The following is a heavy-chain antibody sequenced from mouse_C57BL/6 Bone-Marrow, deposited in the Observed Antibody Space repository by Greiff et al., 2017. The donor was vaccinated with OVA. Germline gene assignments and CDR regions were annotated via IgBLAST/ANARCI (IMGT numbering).Heavy chain of an antibody. CDR1: GFTFSDYG. Sequence: EVQLVESGGGLVKPGGSLKLSCAASGFTFSDYGMHWVRQAPEKGLEWVAYISSGSSTIYYADTVKGRFTISRDNAKNTLFLQMTSLRSEDTAMYYCASPYGNIYAMDYWGQGTSVTVSS. J-gene: IGHJ4*01. CDR2: ISSGSSTI. CDR3: ASPYGNIYAMDY. V-gene: IGHV5-17*01. D-gene: IGHD2-1*01.